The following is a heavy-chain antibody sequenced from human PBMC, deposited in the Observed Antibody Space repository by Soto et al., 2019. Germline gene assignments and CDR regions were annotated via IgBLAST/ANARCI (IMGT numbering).Heavy chain of an antibody. V-gene: IGHV1-2*02. CDR3: AKESSSGWSPFDS. D-gene: IGHD6-19*01. J-gene: IGHJ4*02. CDR1: GYTFSDYF. Sequence: ASVQVSCHASGYTFSDYFIHWVRQAPVQVLEWMGWINPKSGGTNYAQNFQGRFTLTRDTSITTAYMEVNSLRSDDTALYYCAKESSSGWSPFDSWGQGTQVTVSS. CDR2: INPKSGGT.